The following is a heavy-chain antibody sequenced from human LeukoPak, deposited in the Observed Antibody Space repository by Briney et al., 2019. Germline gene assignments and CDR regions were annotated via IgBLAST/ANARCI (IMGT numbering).Heavy chain of an antibody. J-gene: IGHJ6*02. V-gene: IGHV4-61*01. D-gene: IGHD3-3*01. CDR1: GGSVSSGSYY. Sequence: SETLSLTCTVSGGSVSSGSYYWSWIRQPPGKGLEWIGYVYYSGSTNYNPSLKSRVTISVDTSKNQFSLKLSSVTAADTAVYYCARGSSLHYDFWSGYSGYYCYGMDVWGQGTTVTVSS. CDR3: ARGSSLHYDFWSGYSGYYCYGMDV. CDR2: VYYSGST.